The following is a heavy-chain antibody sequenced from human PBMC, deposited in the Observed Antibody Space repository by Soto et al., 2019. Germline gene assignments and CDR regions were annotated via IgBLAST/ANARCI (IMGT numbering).Heavy chain of an antibody. V-gene: IGHV3-30*18. Sequence: PGGSLRLSCAASGFTFSSYGMHWVRQAPGKGLEWVAVISYDGSNKYYADSVKGRFTISRGNSKNTLYLQMNSLRAEDTAVYYCAKDEYDFWHSPFDYWGQGTLVTVSS. J-gene: IGHJ4*02. CDR2: ISYDGSNK. D-gene: IGHD3-3*01. CDR1: GFTFSSYG. CDR3: AKDEYDFWHSPFDY.